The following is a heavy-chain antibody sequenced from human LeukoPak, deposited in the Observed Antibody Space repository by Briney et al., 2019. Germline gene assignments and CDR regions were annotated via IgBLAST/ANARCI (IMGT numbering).Heavy chain of an antibody. J-gene: IGHJ4*02. CDR3: ATTSLGTYYYGSGSPD. CDR1: GFTFSSYS. D-gene: IGHD3-10*01. Sequence: GGSLRLSCAASGFTFSSYSMHWVRQAPGKGLEWVAVISYDGSNKYYADSVKGRFTISRDNSKNTLYLQMNGLRAEDTAVYYCATTSLGTYYYGSGSPDWGRGTLVTVSS. CDR2: ISYDGSNK. V-gene: IGHV3-30*03.